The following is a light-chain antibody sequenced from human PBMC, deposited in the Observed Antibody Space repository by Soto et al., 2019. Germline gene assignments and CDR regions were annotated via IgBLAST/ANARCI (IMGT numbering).Light chain of an antibody. CDR3: VSFTTTXTHV. CDR1: SSDICAYYY. Sequence: QSLLSQPASLSGSPGQSITISCTGTSSDICAYYYFSWFQQHRGKSPKLMIYEVNNRPSGFSNRFSGSKSGNTAYLTISGLQVEDEAEYFCVSFTTTXTHVVGTGTKVXV. J-gene: IGLJ1*01. CDR2: EVN. V-gene: IGLV2-14*01.